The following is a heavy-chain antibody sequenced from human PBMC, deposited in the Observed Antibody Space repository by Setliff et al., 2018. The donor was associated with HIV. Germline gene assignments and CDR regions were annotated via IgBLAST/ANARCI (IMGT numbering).Heavy chain of an antibody. CDR3: AKPRPGWPAGFDS. CDR1: GLTLINNG. V-gene: IGHV3-30*02. J-gene: IGHJ4*02. CDR2: IWHDGTNK. Sequence: GGSLRLSCAASGLTLINNGFHWIRQAPGKGLEWVAIIWHDGTNKYYADSVKGRFDISRDSSKNTVYLQMSSLRPEDTALYYCAKPRPGWPAGFDSWGQGTLVTVSS. D-gene: IGHD6-19*01.